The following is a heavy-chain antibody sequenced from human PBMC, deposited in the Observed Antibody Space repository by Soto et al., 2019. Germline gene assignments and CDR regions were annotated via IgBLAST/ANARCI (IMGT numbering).Heavy chain of an antibody. CDR1: GGSISSGGYY. CDR3: ARDGIAAALDYYYYYMDV. V-gene: IGHV4-31*03. CDR2: IYYSGST. J-gene: IGHJ6*03. D-gene: IGHD6-13*01. Sequence: SETLSLTCTVSGGSISSGGYYWSWIRQHPGKGLEWIGYIYYSGSTYYNPSLKSRVTISVDTSKNQFSLKLSSVTAADTAVYYCARDGIAAALDYYYYYMDVWGKGTTVTVSS.